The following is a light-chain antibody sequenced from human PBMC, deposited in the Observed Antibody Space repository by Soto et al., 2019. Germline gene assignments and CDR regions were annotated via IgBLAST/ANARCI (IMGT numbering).Light chain of an antibody. V-gene: IGKV3-20*01. CDR1: QTVGKNY. CDR3: QQYDTAPLT. J-gene: IGKJ4*01. Sequence: IVLTQSPGTLSLSPGEGATLSCRASQTVGKNYLAWYQQKSGQAPRLLIHGAPHRATGIPERFSGSGSGTDFTLTISRLEPEDFVAYYSQQYDTAPLTFGGGTTVEIK. CDR2: GAP.